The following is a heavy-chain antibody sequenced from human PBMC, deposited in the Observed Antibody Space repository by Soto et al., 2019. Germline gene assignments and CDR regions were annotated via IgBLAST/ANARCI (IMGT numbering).Heavy chain of an antibody. CDR3: VRDRVSLAMFGVPVGVFKN. CDR1: GYTFTTFA. CDR2: INAGSGYT. Sequence: GASVKVSCKASGYTFTTFAMHWVRQAPGQRPEWLGWINAGSGYTKYSQNFQDRVTISSDTSASTAYMELSSLRSGDTAIYYCVRDRVSLAMFGVPVGVFKNWGQGTLVTVSS. V-gene: IGHV1-3*01. D-gene: IGHD3-3*01. J-gene: IGHJ4*02.